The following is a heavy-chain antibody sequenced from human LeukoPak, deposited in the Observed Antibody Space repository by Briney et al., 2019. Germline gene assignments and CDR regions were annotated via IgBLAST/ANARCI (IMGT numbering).Heavy chain of an antibody. D-gene: IGHD5-18*01. J-gene: IGHJ4*02. V-gene: IGHV5-51*01. CDR2: IYPGDSDT. Sequence: GESLKISCKSSGYSFTTYWIAWVRQMPGKGLEWMGIIYPGDSDTRYSPSFQGQVTISADRSISTVYLQWSSLKASDTAVYYSARPRGYNYGSLDYWGQGTLVTVSS. CDR3: ARPRGYNYGSLDY. CDR1: GYSFTTYW.